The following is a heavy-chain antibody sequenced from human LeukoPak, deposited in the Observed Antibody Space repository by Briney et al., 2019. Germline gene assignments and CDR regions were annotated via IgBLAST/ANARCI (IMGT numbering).Heavy chain of an antibody. Sequence: ASVKVSCKASGYTFTTYFMHWVRQAPGQGLEWMGIIHTSGGTTKYAQKFQDRVTMTRDTSTNTVYMELGSLKFDDTAMYYCAREGGDGGPFDYWGQGTLVTVSS. D-gene: IGHD4-23*01. J-gene: IGHJ4*02. CDR1: GYTFTTYF. CDR3: AREGGDGGPFDY. V-gene: IGHV1-46*01. CDR2: IHTSGGTT.